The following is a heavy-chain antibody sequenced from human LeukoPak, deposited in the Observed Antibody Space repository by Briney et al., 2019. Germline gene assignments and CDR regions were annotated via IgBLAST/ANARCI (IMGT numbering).Heavy chain of an antibody. Sequence: AGGSLRLSCAASGFTFSSHGMHWVRQAPGKGLEWVAVISNDGTNKNYVDSVKGRFTISRGNSKNTLYLQMNSLRTEDTAVYYCAKGCSSSTTCYLIDYWGQGTLVTVSS. CDR1: GFTFSSHG. CDR3: AKGCSSSTTCYLIDY. J-gene: IGHJ4*02. CDR2: ISNDGTNK. D-gene: IGHD2-2*01. V-gene: IGHV3-30*18.